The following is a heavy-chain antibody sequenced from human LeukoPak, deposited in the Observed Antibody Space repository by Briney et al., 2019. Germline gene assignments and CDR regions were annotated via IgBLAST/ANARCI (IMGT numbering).Heavy chain of an antibody. CDR2: MNPNSGNT. V-gene: IGHV1-8*02. D-gene: IGHD3-10*01. CDR1: AYTFTSYD. Sequence: ASVKVSCKASAYTFTSYDINWVRQATGQGLEWMGWMNPNSGNTGYAQKFQGRVTMTRHTSISTAYMELSSLRSEDTAVYYCARDSPARGDPPPHWGQGTLVTVSS. CDR3: ARDSPARGDPPPH. J-gene: IGHJ1*01.